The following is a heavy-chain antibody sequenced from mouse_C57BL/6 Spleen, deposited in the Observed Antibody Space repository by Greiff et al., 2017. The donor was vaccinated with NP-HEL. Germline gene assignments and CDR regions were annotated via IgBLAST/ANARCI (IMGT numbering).Heavy chain of an antibody. CDR1: GYTFTDYE. V-gene: IGHV1-15*01. D-gene: IGHD1-1*01. CDR3: TKHAYGYFDY. CDR2: IAPETGGT. J-gene: IGHJ2*01. Sequence: VQRVESGAELVRPGASVTLSCKASGYTFTDYEMHWVKQTPVHGLEWIGAIAPETGGTAYNQKFKGKAILTADKSSSTAYMELRSLTSEDSAVYCCTKHAYGYFDYWGQGTTLTVSS.